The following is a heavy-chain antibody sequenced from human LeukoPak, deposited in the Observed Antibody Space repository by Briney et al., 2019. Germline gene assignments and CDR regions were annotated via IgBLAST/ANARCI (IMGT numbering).Heavy chain of an antibody. J-gene: IGHJ4*02. Sequence: SQTLSLTCAISGDSVSSDTTAWNWIRQSPSRGLEWLGRTYYRSKWNKNYAASVKSRITINPDTSKNQLSLQLNSVTPEDTAVYYCARGYMGTTDYWGQGTLVIVSS. D-gene: IGHD1-7*01. CDR3: ARGYMGTTDY. CDR2: TYYRSKWNK. CDR1: GDSVSSDTTA. V-gene: IGHV6-1*01.